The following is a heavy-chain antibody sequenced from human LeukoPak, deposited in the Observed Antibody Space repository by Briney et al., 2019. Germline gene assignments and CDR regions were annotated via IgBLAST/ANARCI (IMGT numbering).Heavy chain of an antibody. Sequence: GGSLRLSCAASGFTFSDYYMSWFRQAPGKGLEWVSYIGSSGSPIYYADSVKGRFTISRDNAKNSLFLQMNSLRAEDTAIYYCARALRDSSWYYEYWGQVTLVTVSS. CDR1: GFTFSDYY. CDR3: ARALRDSSWYYEY. V-gene: IGHV3-11*01. CDR2: IGSSGSPI. D-gene: IGHD6-13*01. J-gene: IGHJ4*02.